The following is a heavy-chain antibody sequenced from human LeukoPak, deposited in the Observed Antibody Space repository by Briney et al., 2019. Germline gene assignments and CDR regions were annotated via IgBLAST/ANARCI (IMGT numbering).Heavy chain of an antibody. J-gene: IGHJ3*02. Sequence: SVKVSCKASGGTFSIYAISWVRQAPGQGLERMGRIIPIFGTANYAQKFQGRVTITTDESTSTAYMELSSLRSEDTAVYYCARLGGDSTNAFDIWGQGTMVTVSS. D-gene: IGHD3-16*01. CDR2: IIPIFGTA. V-gene: IGHV1-69*05. CDR3: ARLGGDSTNAFDI. CDR1: GGTFSIYA.